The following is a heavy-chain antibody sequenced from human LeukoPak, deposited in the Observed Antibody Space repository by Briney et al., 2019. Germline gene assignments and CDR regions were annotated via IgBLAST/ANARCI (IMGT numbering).Heavy chain of an antibody. CDR3: ARDSDFDSSGYYPYYYYYYKMDV. CDR2: ISSSSSTI. Sequence: GGSLRLSCAASGFTFSSYSMIWVRQAPGKGLEWVSYISSSSSTIYYADSVKGRFTISRDNAKNSLFLQMNGLRAEDTAVYYCARDSDFDSSGYYPYYYYYYKMDVWGQGTTVTVSS. CDR1: GFTFSSYS. D-gene: IGHD3-22*01. V-gene: IGHV3-48*04. J-gene: IGHJ6*02.